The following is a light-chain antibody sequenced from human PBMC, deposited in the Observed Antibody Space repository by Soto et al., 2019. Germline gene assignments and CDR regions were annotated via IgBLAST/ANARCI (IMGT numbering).Light chain of an antibody. V-gene: IGKV1-5*03. J-gene: IGKJ1*01. CDR2: KAS. Sequence: DIQMTQSPSTLSGSVGDRVTITCRASQTISSWLAWYQQKPGKAPKLLIYKASTLKSGVPSRFSGSGSGTEFTLTISSVQPDDFATYDGQRYNSYSEAFGQGTKVDIK. CDR3: QRYNSYSEA. CDR1: QTISSW.